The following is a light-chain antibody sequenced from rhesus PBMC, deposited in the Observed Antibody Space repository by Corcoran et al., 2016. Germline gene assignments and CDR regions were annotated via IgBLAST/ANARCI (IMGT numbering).Light chain of an antibody. CDR1: QGISDY. V-gene: IGKV1-36*02. Sequence: DIQMTQSPSSLSASVGDRVTITCRASQGISDYLSWYQQNPGKAPKRLIYAASSLESGVPARFSGSGSVTEFTLTISSLQPEDFAAYYCLQGYSTPYSFGQGTKVEIK. J-gene: IGKJ2*01. CDR2: AAS. CDR3: LQGYSTPYS.